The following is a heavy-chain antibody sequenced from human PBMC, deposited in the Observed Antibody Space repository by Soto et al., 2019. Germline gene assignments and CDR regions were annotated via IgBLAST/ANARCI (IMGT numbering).Heavy chain of an antibody. CDR3: ARGVNYYDSSGYYYVFDY. D-gene: IGHD3-22*01. Sequence: SVKVSCKVSGGTFSHNAISWVRQAPGQGLEWMGGIIPILGTANYAQKFQGRVTITADESTITAYMELSSLRSEDTAVYYCARGVNYYDSSGYYYVFDYWGQGTLVTVSS. CDR2: IIPILGTA. CDR1: GGTFSHNA. V-gene: IGHV1-69*13. J-gene: IGHJ4*02.